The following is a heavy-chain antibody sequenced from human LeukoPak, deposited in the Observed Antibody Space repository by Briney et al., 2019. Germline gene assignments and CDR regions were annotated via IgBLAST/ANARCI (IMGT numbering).Heavy chain of an antibody. CDR1: GGSISSGGYY. J-gene: IGHJ4*02. V-gene: IGHV4-31*03. Sequence: PSQTLSLTCTVSGGSISSGGYYWSWIRQHPGKGLEWIGYIYYSGSTYYNPSLKSRVTISVDTSKNQFSLKLSSVTAADTAVYYCARGGTIFGFIDYWGQGTLVPVSS. D-gene: IGHD3-3*01. CDR3: ARGGTIFGFIDY. CDR2: IYYSGST.